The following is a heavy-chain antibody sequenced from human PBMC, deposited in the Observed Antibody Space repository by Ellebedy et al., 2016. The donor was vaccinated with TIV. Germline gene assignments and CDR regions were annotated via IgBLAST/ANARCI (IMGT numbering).Heavy chain of an antibody. CDR3: AREDSSGYIPDY. V-gene: IGHV1-2*02. J-gene: IGHJ4*02. CDR2: INPNSGGT. CDR1: GYTFTGYY. D-gene: IGHD3-22*01. Sequence: ASVKVSXXASGYTFTGYYMHWVRQAPGQGLEWMGWINPNSGGTNYAQKFQGRVTMTRDTSISTAYMELSRLRSDDTAVYYCAREDSSGYIPDYWGQGTLVTVSS.